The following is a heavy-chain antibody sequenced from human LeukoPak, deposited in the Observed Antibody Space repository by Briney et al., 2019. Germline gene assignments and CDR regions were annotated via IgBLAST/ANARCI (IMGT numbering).Heavy chain of an antibody. D-gene: IGHD6-13*01. J-gene: IGHJ6*02. V-gene: IGHV3-21*01. CDR3: AREYSSSSYYYGMDV. Sequence: PGGSLRLSCAASGFTFSSYDVNWVRQAPGKGLEWVSSITSSSSYIYYADSVKGRFTISRDNAKNSLYLQMNTLRAEDTAVYYCAREYSSSSYYYGMDVWGQGTTVTVSS. CDR2: ITSSSSYI. CDR1: GFTFSSYD.